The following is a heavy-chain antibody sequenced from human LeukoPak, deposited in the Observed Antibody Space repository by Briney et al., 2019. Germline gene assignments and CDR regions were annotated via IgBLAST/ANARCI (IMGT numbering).Heavy chain of an antibody. V-gene: IGHV4-59*01. CDR3: ARGYSATYGRFDP. J-gene: IGHJ5*02. Sequence: PSETLSLTCTVSGGSISSYYWSWIRQPPGKGLEWIGYTYYTGNTNYNPSLKSRVTISVDTSKNQFSLKLTSVTAADTAVYFCARGYSATYGRFDPWGQGTLVTVSS. D-gene: IGHD1-26*01. CDR1: GGSISSYY. CDR2: TYYTGNT.